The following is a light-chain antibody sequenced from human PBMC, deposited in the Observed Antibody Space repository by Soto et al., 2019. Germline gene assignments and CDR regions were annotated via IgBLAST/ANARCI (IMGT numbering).Light chain of an antibody. V-gene: IGLV2-14*01. CDR1: SSDIGTFNY. CDR2: EVS. Sequence: QSVLTQPASVSGSPGQSIAISCTGTSSDIGTFNYVSGYQQHPGKAPKLMIHEVSNRPSGVSDRFSGSRSGNTSSLTISGLQADDEADYYCSSHTTYTTRVFGTGTKLTVL. CDR3: SSHTTYTTRV. J-gene: IGLJ1*01.